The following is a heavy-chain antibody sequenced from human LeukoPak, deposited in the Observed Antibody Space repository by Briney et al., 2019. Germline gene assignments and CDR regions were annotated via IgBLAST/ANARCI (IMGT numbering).Heavy chain of an antibody. Sequence: PGGSLKLSCAASGFTFSGSAMHWVRQASGKGLEWVGRIRSKANSYATAYAASVKGRFTISRDDSKNTAYLQMNSLKTEDTAVYYCTRLSRIAAAGTGGTNGVGMDVWGQGTTVTVSS. CDR1: GFTFSGSA. CDR3: TRLSRIAAAGTGGTNGVGMDV. CDR2: IRSKANSYAT. J-gene: IGHJ6*02. D-gene: IGHD6-13*01. V-gene: IGHV3-73*01.